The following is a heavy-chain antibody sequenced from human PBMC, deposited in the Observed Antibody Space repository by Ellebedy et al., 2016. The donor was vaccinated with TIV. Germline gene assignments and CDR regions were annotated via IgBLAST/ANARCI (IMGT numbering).Heavy chain of an antibody. J-gene: IGHJ4*02. D-gene: IGHD6-19*01. Sequence: AASVQVSCKASGSSFTSDGFSWVRQAPGQGLEWMGWTSAHNDNTNYEQKFQGRVTMTTNPSTTTAYMELTSLRSDDTAMYYCARRLRLMYSSGSFDYWGQGTPVTVSS. CDR3: ARRLRLMYSSGSFDY. V-gene: IGHV1-18*01. CDR1: GSSFTSDG. CDR2: TSAHNDNT.